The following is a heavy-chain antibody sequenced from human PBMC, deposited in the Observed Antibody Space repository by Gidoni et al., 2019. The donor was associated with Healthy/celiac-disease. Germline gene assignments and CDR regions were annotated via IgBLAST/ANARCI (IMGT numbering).Heavy chain of an antibody. J-gene: IGHJ4*02. Sequence: LQLQESGPGLVKPSETLSLTCTVPAGSISSSSYSWGWIRQPPGKGLEWIGSIYYSGSTYYNPSLKSRVTISVDTSKNQFSLKLSSVTAADTAVYYCARRLDADSSSWFYFDYWGQGTLVTVSS. CDR2: IYYSGST. D-gene: IGHD6-13*01. V-gene: IGHV4-39*01. CDR1: AGSISSSSYS. CDR3: ARRLDADSSSWFYFDY.